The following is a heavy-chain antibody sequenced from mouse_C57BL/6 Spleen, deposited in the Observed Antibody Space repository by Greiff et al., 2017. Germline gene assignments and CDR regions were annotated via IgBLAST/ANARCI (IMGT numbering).Heavy chain of an antibody. J-gene: IGHJ4*01. V-gene: IGHV3-6*01. CDR3: ARANWDYCSSPYAMDY. Sequence: EVQVVESGPGLVKPSQSLSLTCSVTGYSITSGYYWNWIRQFPGNKLEWMGYISYDGSNNYNPSLKNRISITRDTSKNQFFLKLNSVTTEDTATYYCARANWDYCSSPYAMDYWGQGTSVTVSS. CDR2: ISYDGSN. CDR1: GYSITSGYY. D-gene: IGHD1-1*01.